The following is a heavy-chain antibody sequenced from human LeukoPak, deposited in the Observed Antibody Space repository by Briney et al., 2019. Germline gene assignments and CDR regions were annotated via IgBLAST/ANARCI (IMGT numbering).Heavy chain of an antibody. V-gene: IGHV4-39*01. CDR1: GGSISSSSYF. D-gene: IGHD3-10*01. CDR2: IYYTGST. CDR3: ARPFSYGSGTDY. Sequence: SEPLPLPCTVSGGSISSSSYFWRWVPQPRGEGLECIVSIYYTGSTYSNPSLKIRVTISIGTSKNQCSLKLSSVTAADTAVYYCARPFSYGSGTDYWGQGTLVTVSS. J-gene: IGHJ4*02.